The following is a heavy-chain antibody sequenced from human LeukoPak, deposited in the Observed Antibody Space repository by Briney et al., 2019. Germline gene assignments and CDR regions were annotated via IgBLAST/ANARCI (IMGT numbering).Heavy chain of an antibody. D-gene: IGHD3-3*01. CDR3: ARDKRPYYDMWSGPFDY. CDR2: IKQDGTGK. Sequence: PGGSLRLSCAVSGFTFSNYWMSWVRQAPGKGLEWVANIKQDGTGKYYVDSAKGRFTISRDNAKNSLYLQMDSLRAEDTAVHYCARDKRPYYDMWSGPFDYWGQGTLVTVSS. J-gene: IGHJ4*02. CDR1: GFTFSNYW. V-gene: IGHV3-7*01.